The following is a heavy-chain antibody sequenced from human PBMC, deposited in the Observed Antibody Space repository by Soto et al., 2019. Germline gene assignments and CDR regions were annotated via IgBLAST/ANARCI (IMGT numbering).Heavy chain of an antibody. CDR3: ARDDYDSSGYTIDY. J-gene: IGHJ4*02. V-gene: IGHV3-30-3*01. CDR2: ISYDGSNK. D-gene: IGHD3-22*01. CDR1: GFTFSSYA. Sequence: QVQLVESGGGVVQPGRSLRLSCAASGFTFSSYAMHWVRQAPGKGLEWVAVISYDGSNKYYADSVKGRFTISRDNSKNTLYLQMNSLRAEATAVYYCARDDYDSSGYTIDYWGQGTLVTVSS.